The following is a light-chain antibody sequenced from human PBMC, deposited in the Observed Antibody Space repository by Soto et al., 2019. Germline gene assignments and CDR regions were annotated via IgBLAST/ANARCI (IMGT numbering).Light chain of an antibody. V-gene: IGKV1-39*01. CDR2: SAS. CDR3: QQSFSTPP. Sequence: DIQMTQSPSSLSTSVGDRVTITCRASQRINIYLNWYRQKPGKAPELLIYSASNLQSGVPSRFSGSGSGTDFTLTISSLQPEDFATYYCQQSFSTPPFGQGTRLEIK. CDR1: QRINIY. J-gene: IGKJ5*01.